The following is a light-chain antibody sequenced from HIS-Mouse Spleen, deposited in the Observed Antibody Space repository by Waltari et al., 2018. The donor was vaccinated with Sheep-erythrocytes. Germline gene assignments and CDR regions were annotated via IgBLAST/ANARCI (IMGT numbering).Light chain of an antibody. Sequence: QSVLTQPPSVSGAPGQRVTISCTGSSSNIGAGYDVHWYQQLPGTAPTLLTYGNSMRTARVPARCSGSKSGTSASLAITGLQAEDEADYYCQSYDSSLSAVVFGGGTKLTVL. CDR2: GNS. V-gene: IGLV1-40*01. J-gene: IGLJ2*01. CDR1: SSNIGAGYD. CDR3: QSYDSSLSAVV.